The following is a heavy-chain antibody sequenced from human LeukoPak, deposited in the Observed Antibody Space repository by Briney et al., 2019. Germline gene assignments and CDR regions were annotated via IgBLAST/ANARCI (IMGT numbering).Heavy chain of an antibody. CDR3: ARGLDYYGSGSYYRGSYYYHMDV. CDR2: ISAYNGNT. Sequence: ASVKVSCKASGYTFTSYGISWVRQAPGQGLEWMGWISAYNGNTNYAQKLQGRVTMTTDTSTSTAYMELRSLRSDDTAVYYCARGLDYYGSGSYYRGSYYYHMDVWGKGTTVTVSS. J-gene: IGHJ6*03. D-gene: IGHD3-10*01. V-gene: IGHV1-18*01. CDR1: GYTFTSYG.